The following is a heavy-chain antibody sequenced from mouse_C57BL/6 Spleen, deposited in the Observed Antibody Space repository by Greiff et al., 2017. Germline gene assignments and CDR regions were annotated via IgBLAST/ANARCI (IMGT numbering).Heavy chain of an antibody. Sequence: EVKLVESGGGLVQPGGSLSLSCAASGFTFTDYYMSWVRQPPGKALEWLGFIRNKANGYTTEYSVSVKGRFTISRDNSQSILYLQMNALRAEDSATYYCARPYYGSSYRYFEGWGTGTTVTVSS. CDR1: GFTFTDYY. CDR3: ARPYYGSSYRYFEG. J-gene: IGHJ1*03. CDR2: IRNKANGYTT. V-gene: IGHV7-3*01. D-gene: IGHD1-1*01.